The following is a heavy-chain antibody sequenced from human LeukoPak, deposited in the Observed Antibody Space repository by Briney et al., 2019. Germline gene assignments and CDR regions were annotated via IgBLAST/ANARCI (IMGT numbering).Heavy chain of an antibody. CDR2: ISSSYI. CDR1: GFTFSSYS. D-gene: IGHD2-15*01. CDR3: ARSGLGYCSGGSCYDY. V-gene: IGHV3-21*01. J-gene: IGHJ4*02. Sequence: GGSLRLSCAASGFTFSSYSMNWVRQAPGKGLEWVSSISSSYIYYADSVKGRFTISRDNAKNSLYLQMNSLRAEDTAVYYCARSGLGYCSGGSCYDYWGQGTLVTVSS.